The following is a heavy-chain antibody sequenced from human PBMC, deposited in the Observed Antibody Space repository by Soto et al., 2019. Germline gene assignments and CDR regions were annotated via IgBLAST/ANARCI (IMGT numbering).Heavy chain of an antibody. CDR3: XXXXXXXXXGXTLPTYFDY. V-gene: IGHV3-30-3*01. Sequence: QVQLVESGGGVVQPGRSLRLSCAASGFTFSSYAMHWVRQAPGKGLEWVAVISYDGSNKYYADSVKGRFTISRDNSKNTLYLQXNXLXAEDTAVYXCXXXXXXXXXGXTLPTYFDYWGQGTLVTVSS. CDR2: ISYDGSNK. J-gene: IGHJ4*02. D-gene: IGHD3-22*01. CDR1: GFTFSSYA.